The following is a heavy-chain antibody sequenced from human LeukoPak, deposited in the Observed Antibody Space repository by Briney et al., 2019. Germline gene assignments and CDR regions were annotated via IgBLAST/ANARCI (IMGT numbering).Heavy chain of an antibody. CDR2: INNVGSHI. D-gene: IGHD4-17*01. V-gene: IGHV3-21*01. CDR3: ARDPTHYLRYGYFDY. Sequence: GGSLRLSCTTSGFTFSTSAMNWVRQAPGKGLEWVSSINNVGSHIYYADSVRGRFIISRDNAKNSFFLQMSNLRAEDTAVYYCARDPTHYLRYGYFDYWGQGNLVTVSS. J-gene: IGHJ4*02. CDR1: GFTFSTSA.